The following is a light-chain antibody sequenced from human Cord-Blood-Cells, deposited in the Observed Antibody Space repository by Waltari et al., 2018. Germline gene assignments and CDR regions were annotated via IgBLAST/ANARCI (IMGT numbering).Light chain of an antibody. CDR1: QSISSY. J-gene: IGKJ2*01. CDR3: QQSYSTPYT. V-gene: IGKV1-39*01. CDR2: AAS. Sequence: DIQITPSPSSMSASVADRVTITCRASQSISSYLNWYQQKPGKAPKLLIYAASSLQSGCPSRFSGSGSGTDFTLTISSLQPEDFATYYCQQSYSTPYTFGQGTKLEIK.